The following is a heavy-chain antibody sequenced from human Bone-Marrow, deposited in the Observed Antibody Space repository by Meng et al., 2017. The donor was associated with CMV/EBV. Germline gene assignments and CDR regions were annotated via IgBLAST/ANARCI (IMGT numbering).Heavy chain of an antibody. D-gene: IGHD6-6*01. CDR1: GGSISSGDYY. Sequence: SETLSLTCTVSGGSISSGDYYWSWIRQPPGKGLEWIGYIYYSGSTYYNPSLKSRVTISVDTSKNQFSLKLSSVTAADTAVYYCARRLVRTGFYYYYYGMDVWGQGTTVTVSS. V-gene: IGHV4-30-4*08. J-gene: IGHJ6*02. CDR2: IYYSGST. CDR3: ARRLVRTGFYYYYYGMDV.